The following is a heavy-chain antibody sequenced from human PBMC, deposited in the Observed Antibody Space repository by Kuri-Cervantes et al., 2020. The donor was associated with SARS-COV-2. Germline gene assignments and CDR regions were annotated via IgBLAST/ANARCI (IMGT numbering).Heavy chain of an antibody. CDR2: ISSSGSTI. Sequence: AASGFTFSDYYMSWIRQAPGKGLEWVSYISSSGSTIYYADSVKGRFTISRDNAKNSLYLQMNSLRAEDTAVYYCAREIWGGNLIDYWGQGTLVTVSS. CDR3: AREIWGGNLIDY. CDR1: GFTFSDYY. D-gene: IGHD4-23*01. V-gene: IGHV3-11*04. J-gene: IGHJ4*02.